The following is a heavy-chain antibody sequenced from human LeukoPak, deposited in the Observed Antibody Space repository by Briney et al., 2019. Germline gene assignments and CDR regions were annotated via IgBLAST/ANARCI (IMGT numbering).Heavy chain of an antibody. V-gene: IGHV1-69*13. D-gene: IGHD6-19*01. CDR3: ARSYSSGWSPQYYFDY. CDR2: IIPIFGTA. J-gene: IGHJ4*02. Sequence: SVKVSCKASGYTFTGYYMHWVRQAPGQGLEWMGGIIPIFGTANYAQKFQGRVTITADESTSTAYMGLSSLRSEDTAVYYCARSYSSGWSPQYYFDYWGQGTLVTVSS. CDR1: GYTFTGYY.